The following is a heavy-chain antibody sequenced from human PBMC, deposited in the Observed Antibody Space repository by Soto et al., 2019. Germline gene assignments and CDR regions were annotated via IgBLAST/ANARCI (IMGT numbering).Heavy chain of an antibody. Sequence: EVQLVESGGGLVQPGGSLRLSCAASGFTFSTYSMSWVRQAPGEGLEWLSYISSSTSTIYYPDSVKGRFTISRDNAKNSLYLQMNSLRDEDTAVYYCATVRHEAFDIWGQGTLVTVSS. J-gene: IGHJ3*02. CDR3: ATVRHEAFDI. CDR1: GFTFSTYS. V-gene: IGHV3-48*02. CDR2: ISSSTSTI.